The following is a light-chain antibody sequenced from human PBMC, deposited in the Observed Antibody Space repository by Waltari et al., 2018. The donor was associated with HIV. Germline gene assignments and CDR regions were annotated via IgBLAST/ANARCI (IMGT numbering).Light chain of an antibody. CDR3: QVWDTNSHHPGV. Sequence: SYVLTQPPSVSVAPGKPARITCGGNNIGSKSVHSYQQQPGPAPVLVIYDDSDRPSGIPERFSGSNSGNTATLTISRVEAGDEADYYCQVWDTNSHHPGVFGGGTKLTVL. CDR2: DDS. V-gene: IGLV3-21*04. J-gene: IGLJ3*02. CDR1: NIGSKS.